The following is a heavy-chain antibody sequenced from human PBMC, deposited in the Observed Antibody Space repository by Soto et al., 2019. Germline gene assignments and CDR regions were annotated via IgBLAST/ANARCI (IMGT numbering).Heavy chain of an antibody. CDR1: GGTFSSYA. Sequence: GASVKVSCKASGGTFSSYAINWVRQAPGQGLEWMGGIIPIFGTANYAQKFQGRVTITADESTSTAYMELSRLRSEDTAVYYCARTRRPYSYESFGFFSWGQGTLVTVSS. V-gene: IGHV1-69*13. CDR2: IIPIFGTA. D-gene: IGHD5-18*01. J-gene: IGHJ5*02. CDR3: ARTRRPYSYESFGFFS.